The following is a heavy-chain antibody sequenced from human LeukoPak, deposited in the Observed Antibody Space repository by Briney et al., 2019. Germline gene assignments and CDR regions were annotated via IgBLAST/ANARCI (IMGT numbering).Heavy chain of an antibody. CDR3: ARDQWLVRGAFDI. D-gene: IGHD6-19*01. J-gene: IGHJ3*02. V-gene: IGHV3-30-3*01. Sequence: GGSLRLSCAASGFTFSSYAMHWVRQAPGKGLEWVAVISYDGSNKYYADSVKGRFTISRDNSKNTLYLQMNSLRAEDTAVYYCARDQWLVRGAFDIWGQGTMVTVSS. CDR1: GFTFSSYA. CDR2: ISYDGSNK.